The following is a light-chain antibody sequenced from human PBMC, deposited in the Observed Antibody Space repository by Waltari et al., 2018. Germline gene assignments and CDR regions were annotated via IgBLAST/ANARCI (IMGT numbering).Light chain of an antibody. J-gene: IGLJ2*01. Sequence: QSALTQPASVSGSPGQSITISCTGTSSAVGSYNFVSWYQHHPGKAPKLIIYEVTNRPLGVSDRFSGSKSDNTASLTISGLQAEDEADYYCFSYAGSSTFKFGGGTMLTVL. V-gene: IGLV2-23*02. CDR3: FSYAGSSTFK. CDR2: EVT. CDR1: SSAVGSYNF.